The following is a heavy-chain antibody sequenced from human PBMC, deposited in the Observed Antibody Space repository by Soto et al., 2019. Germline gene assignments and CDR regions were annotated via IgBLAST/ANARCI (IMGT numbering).Heavy chain of an antibody. Sequence: GGSLRLSCAASGFTFSSYAMSWVRQAPGKGLEWVSGISNSGGITYYADAVKGRFTISRDNAKNSLYLQMNSLRAEDTAVYYCARGTEPLTMIVAKWPQKAIYYFDYWGQGTLVTVSS. V-gene: IGHV3-21*01. J-gene: IGHJ4*02. CDR1: GFTFSSYA. D-gene: IGHD3-22*01. CDR3: ARGTEPLTMIVAKWPQKAIYYFDY. CDR2: ISNSGGIT.